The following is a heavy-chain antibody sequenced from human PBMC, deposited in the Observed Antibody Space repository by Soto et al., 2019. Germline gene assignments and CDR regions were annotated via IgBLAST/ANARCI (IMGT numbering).Heavy chain of an antibody. Sequence: QVQLVQSGAEVKKPGASVKVSCKASGYTFTSYGISWVRQAPGQGREWMGWINGYNGNTNHAQQLQGRVTMSTDTSTRTAYMELRSLRSADSAVYYCARMGDVPYYSYGMDVWGQGTTVTVSS. CDR3: ARMGDVPYYSYGMDV. CDR1: GYTFTSYG. V-gene: IGHV1-18*01. J-gene: IGHJ6*02. D-gene: IGHD3-16*01. CDR2: INGYNGNT.